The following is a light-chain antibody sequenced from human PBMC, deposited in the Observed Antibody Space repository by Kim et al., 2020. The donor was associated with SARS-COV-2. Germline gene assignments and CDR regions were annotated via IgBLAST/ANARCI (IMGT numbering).Light chain of an antibody. Sequence: QSALTQPASVSGSPGQSITISCAGTNSDVGSYNLVSWYQQRPGKAPKLMIYEVTKRPSGVSNRFSGSTSGNTASLTISGLQAEDEADYYCCSHAGGSTWVFGGGTQVTVL. CDR2: EVT. J-gene: IGLJ3*02. CDR3: CSHAGGSTWV. CDR1: NSDVGSYNL. V-gene: IGLV2-23*02.